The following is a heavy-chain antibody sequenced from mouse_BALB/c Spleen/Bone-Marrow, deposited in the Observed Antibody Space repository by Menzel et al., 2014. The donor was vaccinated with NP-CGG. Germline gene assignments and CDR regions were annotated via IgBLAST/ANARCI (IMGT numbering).Heavy chain of an antibody. D-gene: IGHD2-4*01. CDR3: SRDYDDAMDY. CDR1: GFSFSNYW. CDR2: IRLKSNNYAT. Sequence: EVKLEESGGGLVQPGGSMKLSCVASGFSFSNYWMNWVRPSPEKGLEWVAEIRLKSNNYATHYAESVKGRFSISRDDSKSSVYLQMNNLGAEDTGIYYCSRDYDDAMDYWGQGTSVTVSS. V-gene: IGHV6-6*02. J-gene: IGHJ4*01.